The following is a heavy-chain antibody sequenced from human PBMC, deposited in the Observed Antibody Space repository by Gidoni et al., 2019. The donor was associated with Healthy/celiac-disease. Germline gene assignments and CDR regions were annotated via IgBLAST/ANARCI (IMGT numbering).Heavy chain of an antibody. CDR3: AKPRGGTIALVAAARKHDAFDI. J-gene: IGHJ3*02. CDR1: GFTFGSCS. CDR2: ISGSGGST. V-gene: IGHV3-23*01. D-gene: IGHD2-15*01. Sequence: EVQLLESGGGLVQPGGSLRLPCAASGFTFGSCSMSLVRQAPGMGLGWGSTISGSGGSTYYADSVKGRFTISRDHSKNTLYLQMNSLRADDTAVYYCAKPRGGTIALVAAARKHDAFDIWGQGTMLTVSS.